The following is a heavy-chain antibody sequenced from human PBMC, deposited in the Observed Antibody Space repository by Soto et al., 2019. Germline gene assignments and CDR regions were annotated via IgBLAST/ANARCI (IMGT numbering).Heavy chain of an antibody. Sequence: PSEPPSPTSHDAGDSIAAHCCYLGWIRKPPGKGLQWIGHVSSTGSTFSHPSLTSRVFISVDTSKNKFSLRLTSVTAADPAVYYCARSHYTYGLLMDYWGPGNMVKVAS. J-gene: IGHJ4*02. CDR2: VSSTGST. V-gene: IGHV4-39*01. D-gene: IGHD2-8*01. CDR3: ARSHYTYGLLMDY. CDR1: GDSIAAHCCY.